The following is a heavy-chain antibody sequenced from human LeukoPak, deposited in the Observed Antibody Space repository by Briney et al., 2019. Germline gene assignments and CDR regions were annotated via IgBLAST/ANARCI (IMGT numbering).Heavy chain of an antibody. J-gene: IGHJ4*02. CDR3: AKDVGSSWSYYFDY. CDR1: GFTFSRYA. V-gene: IGHV3-23*01. CDR2: MRGDGGDI. Sequence: GGSLRLSCTGSGFTFSRYAMVWVRQAPGKGLEWVSAMRGDGGDIRYADSVKGRFTISRDNSKNTLYLQMNSLRAEDTAVYYCAKDVGSSWSYYFDYWGQGTLVTVSS. D-gene: IGHD6-13*01.